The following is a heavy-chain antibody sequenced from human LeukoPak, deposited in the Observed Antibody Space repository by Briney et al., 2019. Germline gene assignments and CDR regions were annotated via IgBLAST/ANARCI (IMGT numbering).Heavy chain of an antibody. CDR2: IYHSGST. CDR3: ARCRTQYSNYYYYMDV. CDR1: GGSISSGDYY. Sequence: PSETLSLTCIVSGGSISSGDYYWSWIRQPPGKGLEWIGSIYHSGSTYYNPSLKSRVTISVDTSKNQFSLKLSSVTAADTAVYYCARCRTQYSNYYYYMDVWGKGTTVTVSS. V-gene: IGHV4-39*07. D-gene: IGHD4-11*01. J-gene: IGHJ6*03.